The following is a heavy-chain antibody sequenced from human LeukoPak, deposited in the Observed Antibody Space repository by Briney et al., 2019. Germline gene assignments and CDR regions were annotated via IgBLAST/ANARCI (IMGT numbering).Heavy chain of an antibody. CDR1: GYTFTGYY. CDR3: ARARYYYDSSGYYYVRSDAFDI. J-gene: IGHJ3*02. Sequence: ASVKVSCRASGYTFTGYYMHWVRQAPGQGLEWMGWINPNSGGTNYAQKFQGRVTMTRDTSISTAYMELSRLRSDDTAVYYCARARYYYDSSGYYYVRSDAFDIWGQGTMVTVSS. CDR2: INPNSGGT. D-gene: IGHD3-22*01. V-gene: IGHV1-2*02.